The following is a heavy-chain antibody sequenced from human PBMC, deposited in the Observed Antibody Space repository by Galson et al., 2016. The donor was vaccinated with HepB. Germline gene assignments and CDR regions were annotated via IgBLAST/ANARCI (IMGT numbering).Heavy chain of an antibody. D-gene: IGHD3-22*01. CDR2: ISYDGGKK. CDR1: GFTFSSNG. J-gene: IGHJ3*02. V-gene: IGHV3-30*18. Sequence: SLRLSCAASGFTFSSNGMHWVRQAPGKGLEWVAVISYDGGKKYYPDSVKGRITISRDNSKNTLYLQINSLRAEDTAVYYCAKGDYYDSSGYFGLDAFDIWGQGTMVTVSS. CDR3: AKGDYYDSSGYFGLDAFDI.